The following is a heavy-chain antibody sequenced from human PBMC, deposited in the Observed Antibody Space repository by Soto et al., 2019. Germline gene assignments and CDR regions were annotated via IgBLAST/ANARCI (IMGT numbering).Heavy chain of an antibody. J-gene: IGHJ6*02. D-gene: IGHD3-16*01. V-gene: IGHV4-61*01. CDR1: GGSVSSGSYY. Sequence: SETLSLTCTVSGGSVSSGSYYWSWIRQPPGKGLEWIGYIYYSGSTYYNPSLKSRVTISVDTSKNQFSLKLSSVTAADTAVYYCARDQLGGMDVWGQGTTVTVSS. CDR2: IYYSGST. CDR3: ARDQLGGMDV.